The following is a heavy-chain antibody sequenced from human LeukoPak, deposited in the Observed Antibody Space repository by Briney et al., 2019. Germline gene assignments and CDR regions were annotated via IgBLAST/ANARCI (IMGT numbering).Heavy chain of an antibody. Sequence: SGPTLVNPTQTLTLTCTFSGFSLSTSGVGVGWIRQPPGKALEWLALIYWDYDKRYSPSLKSRLTITKDTSKNQVVLTMTNMDPVDTATYYCAHREGYYDILTGYYSRWFDPWGQGTLVTVSS. CDR1: GFSLSTSGVG. J-gene: IGHJ5*02. D-gene: IGHD3-9*01. V-gene: IGHV2-5*02. CDR2: IYWDYDK. CDR3: AHREGYYDILTGYYSRWFDP.